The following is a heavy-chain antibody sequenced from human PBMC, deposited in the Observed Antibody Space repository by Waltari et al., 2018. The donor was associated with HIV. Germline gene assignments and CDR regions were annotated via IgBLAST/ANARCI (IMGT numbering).Heavy chain of an antibody. V-gene: IGHV3-11*01. CDR3: AGVGRYYKWGYFYC. J-gene: IGHJ4*01. Sequence: QVQLVESGGGLVKPGGSLRLSCSASGFAFSDYYMSWIRQAPGKGLEWVSYISNSGSTIYYADSVKGRFTISRDNAKNSLYLQMNSLRAEDTAVYYCAGVGRYYKWGYFYCWGHGTLVTVSS. CDR2: ISNSGSTI. D-gene: IGHD3-10*01. CDR1: GFAFSDYY.